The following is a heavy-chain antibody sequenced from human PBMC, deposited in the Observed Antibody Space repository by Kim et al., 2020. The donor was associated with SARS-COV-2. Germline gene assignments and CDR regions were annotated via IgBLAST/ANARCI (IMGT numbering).Heavy chain of an antibody. CDR1: GGSISSYY. J-gene: IGHJ6*02. Sequence: SETLSLTCTVSGGSISSYYWSWIRQPPGKGLEWIGYIYYSGSTNYNPSLKSRVTISVDTSKNQFSLKLSSVTAADTAVYYCARAAAAGDRYYYYYGMDVWGQGTTVTVSS. CDR3: ARAAAAGDRYYYYYGMDV. CDR2: IYYSGST. D-gene: IGHD6-13*01. V-gene: IGHV4-59*13.